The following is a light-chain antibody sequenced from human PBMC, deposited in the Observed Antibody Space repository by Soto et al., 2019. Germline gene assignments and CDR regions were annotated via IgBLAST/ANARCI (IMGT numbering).Light chain of an antibody. V-gene: IGKV3-20*01. Sequence: EIVLTQSPGTLSLSPGDRATLSCRASQSLSSNSLAWYQQKPGQSPRLLIYGASSRATDIPDRFSGSGSGTXFALTITRLEPADFAVYFCQQYDTFPRTFGQGTKVEIQ. CDR3: QQYDTFPRT. CDR2: GAS. CDR1: QSLSSNS. J-gene: IGKJ1*01.